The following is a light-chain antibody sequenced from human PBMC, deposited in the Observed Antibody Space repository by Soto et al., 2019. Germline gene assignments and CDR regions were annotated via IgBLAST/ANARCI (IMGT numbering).Light chain of an antibody. J-gene: IGLJ1*01. CDR3: QSYDSSLSVYV. Sequence: QAVVTQPPSVSGAPGQRVTISCTGSRSNIGADYDVHWYQQLPGTAPQLLIYANSNRPSGVPDRFSGSKSGTSASLAITGLQAEDEADYYCQSYDSSLSVYVFGTGTKVTVL. CDR2: ANS. V-gene: IGLV1-40*01. CDR1: RSNIGADYD.